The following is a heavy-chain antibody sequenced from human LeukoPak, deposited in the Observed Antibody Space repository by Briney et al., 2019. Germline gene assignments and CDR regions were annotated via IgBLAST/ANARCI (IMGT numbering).Heavy chain of an antibody. CDR2: IYSGGST. CDR1: GFTVSSNY. J-gene: IGHJ4*02. V-gene: IGHV3-53*01. CDR3: ARPPLRLLEVTPDYYFDY. Sequence: GGSLRLSCAASGFTVSSNYMSWVRQAPGKGLEWVSVIYSGGSTYYADSVKGRFTISRDNSKNTLYLQMNSLRAEDTAVYYCARPPLRLLEVTPDYYFDYWGQGTLVPVSS. D-gene: IGHD3-3*01.